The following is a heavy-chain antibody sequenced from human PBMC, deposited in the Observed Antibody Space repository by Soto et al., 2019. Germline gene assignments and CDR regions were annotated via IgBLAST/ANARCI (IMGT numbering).Heavy chain of an antibody. CDR3: AKVSLGATTITDYYYYGLDV. J-gene: IGHJ6*02. Sequence: PXGSLKLSFSAAGFTFRSYAMSWVRQAPGKGLEWVSAISGGGGSTYYADSVKGRVTISRDNSKNTLYVQMNSLRAEDTAVYYCAKVSLGATTITDYYYYGLDVWGQGTTVTVSS. CDR2: ISGGGGST. CDR1: GFTFRSYA. D-gene: IGHD1-26*01. V-gene: IGHV3-23*01.